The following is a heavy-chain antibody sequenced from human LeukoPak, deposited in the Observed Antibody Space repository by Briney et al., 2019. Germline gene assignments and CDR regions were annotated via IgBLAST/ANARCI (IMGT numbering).Heavy chain of an antibody. V-gene: IGHV1-18*01. Sequence: ASVKVSCKASGYTFTSYGISWVRQAPGQGLEWMGWISAYNGNTNYAQKLQGRVTMTTDTSTSTACMELRSLRSDDTAVYYCARETEDYYYYMDVWGKGTTVTISS. CDR1: GYTFTSYG. CDR2: ISAYNGNT. CDR3: ARETEDYYYYMDV. D-gene: IGHD1-14*01. J-gene: IGHJ6*03.